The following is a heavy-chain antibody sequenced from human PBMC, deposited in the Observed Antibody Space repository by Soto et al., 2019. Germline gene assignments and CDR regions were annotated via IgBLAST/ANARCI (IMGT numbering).Heavy chain of an antibody. J-gene: IGHJ4*02. V-gene: IGHV3-23*01. Sequence: EVQLLESGGGLVQPGGSLRLSCAASGFTFSSYAMSWVRQAPGKGLEWVSAISGSGGSTYYADSVKGRFTISRDNSKNTLYLQMTSLGAEDTAVYYCAKAHRLLRYLEGYYFDYWGQGTLVTVSS. CDR3: AKAHRLLRYLEGYYFDY. CDR1: GFTFSSYA. D-gene: IGHD3-9*01. CDR2: ISGSGGST.